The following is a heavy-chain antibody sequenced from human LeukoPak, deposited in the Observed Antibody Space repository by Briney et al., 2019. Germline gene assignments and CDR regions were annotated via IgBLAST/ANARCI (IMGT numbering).Heavy chain of an antibody. Sequence: SGGSLRLSCAASGFTVSSNYMSWVRQAPGKGLEWVSVIYSGGSTYYADSVKGRFTISRDNAKNSLYLQMNSLRAEDTAVYYCARVRAHGYGDYWGQGTLVTVSS. J-gene: IGHJ4*02. CDR3: ARVRAHGYGDY. CDR2: IYSGGST. V-gene: IGHV3-53*01. CDR1: GFTVSSNY. D-gene: IGHD5-12*01.